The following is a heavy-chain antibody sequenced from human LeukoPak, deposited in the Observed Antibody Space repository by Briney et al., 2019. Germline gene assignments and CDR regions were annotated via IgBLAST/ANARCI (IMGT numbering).Heavy chain of an antibody. CDR3: ARPSRMVNAFDI. CDR1: GGSISSSSYY. V-gene: IGHV4-39*01. J-gene: IGHJ3*02. D-gene: IGHD4/OR15-4a*01. CDR2: IYYSGST. Sequence: PSETLSLTCTVSGGSISSSSYYWGWIRQPPGTGLEWIGSIYYSGSTYYNPSLKSRVTISVDTSKNQFSLKLSSVTAADTAVYYCARPSRMVNAFDIWGQGTMVTVSS.